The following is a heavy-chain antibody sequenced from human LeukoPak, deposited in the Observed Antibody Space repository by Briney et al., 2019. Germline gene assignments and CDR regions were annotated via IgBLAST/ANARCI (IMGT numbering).Heavy chain of an antibody. CDR2: ITSSGGTI. CDR1: GFTFSSYE. J-gene: IGHJ4*02. Sequence: GGSLGLSCAASGFTFSSYEMNWVRQAPGKGLEWISYITSSGGTIYYADSVKGRFTISRDNAKNSLYLQMNSLRAEDTAVYYCARESRESLDYWGQGTLVTVSS. D-gene: IGHD3-10*01. CDR3: ARESRESLDY. V-gene: IGHV3-48*03.